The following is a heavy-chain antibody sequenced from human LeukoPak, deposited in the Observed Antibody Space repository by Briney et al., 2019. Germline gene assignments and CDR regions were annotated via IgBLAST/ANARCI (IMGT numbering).Heavy chain of an antibody. J-gene: IGHJ4*02. CDR1: GFTFSSYA. Sequence: GGSLRLSCAASGFTFSSYAMSWVRQAPGKGLEWVSAISGSGGSTYYADSVKGRFTISRDNSKNTLYPQMNSLRAEDTAVYYCAKVWYYDILTGPLDYWGQGTLVTVSS. CDR3: AKVWYYDILTGPLDY. CDR2: ISGSGGST. V-gene: IGHV3-23*01. D-gene: IGHD3-9*01.